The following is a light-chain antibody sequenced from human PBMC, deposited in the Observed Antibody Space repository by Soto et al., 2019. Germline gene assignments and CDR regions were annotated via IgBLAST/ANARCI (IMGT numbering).Light chain of an antibody. V-gene: IGKV4-1*01. J-gene: IGKJ4*01. CDR1: QSVLYSSNNKNY. CDR2: WAS. Sequence: DIVMTQSPDSLAVSLGERATINCKSSQSVLYSSNNKNYLGWYQQKVGQPPKLLIYWASTRESGVPDRFSGSGSGTDFTLTISSLQAEDGAVDYCQQYYSKPLTFGGGTKVEIK. CDR3: QQYYSKPLT.